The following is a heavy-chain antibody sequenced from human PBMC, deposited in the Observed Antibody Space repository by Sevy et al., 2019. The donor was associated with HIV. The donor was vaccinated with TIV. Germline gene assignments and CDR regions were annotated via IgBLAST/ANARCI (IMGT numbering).Heavy chain of an antibody. CDR3: ARALQDYYYALDV. CDR2: IYYSGST. Sequence: SETLSLTYTVSGDSISGYYWSWIRQPPGKGLEWIGYIYYSGSTNYNSSLKSRVAISVDTSKNQFSLKLRSVTAADTAVYYCARALQDYYYALDVWGQGTTVTVSS. V-gene: IGHV4-59*01. J-gene: IGHJ6*02. CDR1: GDSISGYY.